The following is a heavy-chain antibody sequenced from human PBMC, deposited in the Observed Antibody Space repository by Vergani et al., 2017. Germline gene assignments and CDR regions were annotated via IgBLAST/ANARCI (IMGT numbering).Heavy chain of an antibody. Sequence: QLLESGGGLIQPGGSLRLSCAASGFTFNSYAMTWVRQAPGTGLEWVSGINNNGGSTYYADSVKRRFTISRDNSKNTLYLQMTDLRADDTATYYGAKVCGSTSCPYGWGAFDVWGHGTMVTVSS. CDR2: INNNGGST. V-gene: IGHV3-23*01. D-gene: IGHD2-2*01. CDR1: GFTFNSYA. CDR3: AKVCGSTSCPYGWGAFDV. J-gene: IGHJ3*01.